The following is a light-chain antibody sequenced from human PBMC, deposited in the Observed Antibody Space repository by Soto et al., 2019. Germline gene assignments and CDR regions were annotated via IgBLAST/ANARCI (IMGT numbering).Light chain of an antibody. J-gene: IGLJ1*01. CDR1: SSDVGGYNY. Sequence: QSVLTQPPSASGSPGQSVTISCTGSSSDVGGYNYVSWYQQHPGKAPKLMIYEVSKRPSGVPVRFSGSKSGNTASLTVSGLQAEDEADYYCSSYAGSNMGVFGTGTKVTVL. CDR3: SSYAGSNMGV. CDR2: EVS. V-gene: IGLV2-8*01.